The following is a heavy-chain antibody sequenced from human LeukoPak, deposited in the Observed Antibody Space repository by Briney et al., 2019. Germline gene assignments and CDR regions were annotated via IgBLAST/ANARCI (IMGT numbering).Heavy chain of an antibody. D-gene: IGHD4-17*01. CDR3: AALHTVTTLGDHY. CDR1: GFTFNGHW. Sequence: GGSLRLSCEASGFTFNGHWMHWVRQAPGKGLVWVSLINGDGSTISYADSVKGRFTISRDNSKNTLYLQMNSLRAEDTAVYYCAALHTVTTLGDHYWGQGSLVTVSS. V-gene: IGHV3-74*01. CDR2: INGDGSTI. J-gene: IGHJ4*02.